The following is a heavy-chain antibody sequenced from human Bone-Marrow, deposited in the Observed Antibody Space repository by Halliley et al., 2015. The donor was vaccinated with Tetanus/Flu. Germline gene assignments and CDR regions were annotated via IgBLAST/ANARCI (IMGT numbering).Heavy chain of an antibody. CDR3: ARPSYCSGGVCFSHFDS. Sequence: EVQLVQSGAEVRKPGDSLKISCKVSGYNFTNYWIGWVRQRPGKGLKWVGIMDPDDSETKYSPSFQGQVTMSVDKSINTAYLQWRSLQASDTAMYYCARPSYCSGGVCFSHFDSWGQGTLVTVSS. CDR2: MDPDDSET. V-gene: IGHV5-51*01. CDR1: GYNFTNYW. D-gene: IGHD2-15*01. J-gene: IGHJ4*02.